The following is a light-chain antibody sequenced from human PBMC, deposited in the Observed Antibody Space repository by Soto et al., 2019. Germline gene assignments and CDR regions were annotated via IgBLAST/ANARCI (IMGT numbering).Light chain of an antibody. Sequence: EILMTQSPATLSVSPGERATLSCRASQSVSSNLAWYQQKPGQAPRLLIYGASARATGIPARFSGSGSGTECTLTISSLQSEDFAVYYCQQYNNWPQTFGQGTKVDIK. CDR2: GAS. CDR3: QQYNNWPQT. V-gene: IGKV3-15*01. J-gene: IGKJ1*01. CDR1: QSVSSN.